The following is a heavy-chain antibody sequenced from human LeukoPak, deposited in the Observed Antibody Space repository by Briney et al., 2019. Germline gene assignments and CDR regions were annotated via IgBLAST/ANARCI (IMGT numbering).Heavy chain of an antibody. V-gene: IGHV3-7*01. CDR2: TKQDGSEK. CDR3: VRDGDTSGYTN. CDR1: GFTFSSYW. D-gene: IGHD3-22*01. J-gene: IGHJ4*02. Sequence: PGGSLRLSCAASGFTFSSYWMHWVRQAPGKGLEWVANTKQDGSEKYYVDSVKGRFTISRDNAKNSLYLQMNSLRAEDTAVYSCVRDGDTSGYTNWGQGTLVIVSS.